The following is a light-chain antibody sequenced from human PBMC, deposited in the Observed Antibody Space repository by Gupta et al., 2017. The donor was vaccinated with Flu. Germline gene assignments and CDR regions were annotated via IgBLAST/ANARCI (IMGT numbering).Light chain of an antibody. Sequence: LSNGCSYKAVEWHQQRPKTGPQYLLRINSDVSRRKGDGIPGRFSGSRSGTPRFLTISSLQEEDEADYYCQTWGADSQVVFGGGTKLSVL. CDR3: QTWGADSQVV. CDR1: NGCSYKA. CDR2: INSDVSR. J-gene: IGLJ2*01. V-gene: IGLV4-69*01.